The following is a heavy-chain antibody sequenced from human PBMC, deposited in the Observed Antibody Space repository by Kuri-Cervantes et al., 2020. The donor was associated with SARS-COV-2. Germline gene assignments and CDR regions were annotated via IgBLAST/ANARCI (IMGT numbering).Heavy chain of an antibody. CDR1: GFTFSSYA. CDR3: AKEGLKGQLVPFDY. V-gene: IGHV3-30-3*01. CDR2: ISYDGNNK. Sequence: GGSLRLFCAASGFTFSSYAMHWVRQAPGKGLEWVTVISYDGNNKYYADSVKGRFTISRDNSKNTLYLQMNSLRAEDTAAYYCAKEGLKGQLVPFDYWGQGTLVTVSS. J-gene: IGHJ4*02. D-gene: IGHD3-10*01.